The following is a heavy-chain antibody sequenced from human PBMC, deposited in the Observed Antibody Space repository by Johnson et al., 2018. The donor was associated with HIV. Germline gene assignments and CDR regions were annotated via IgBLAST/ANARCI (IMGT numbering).Heavy chain of an antibody. CDR3: TTAVVTAILTPPWDI. CDR2: IYSGGST. J-gene: IGHJ3*02. CDR1: GFTVSSNY. D-gene: IGHD2-21*02. V-gene: IGHV3-53*01. Sequence: VKLVESGGGLIQPGGSLRLSCAASGFTVSSNYMSWVRQAPGKGLEWVSVIYSGGSTYYADSVKGRFSISRDNSKNTLYLQMNSLRAEDTAVYYCTTAVVTAILTPPWDIWGQGTMVTVSS.